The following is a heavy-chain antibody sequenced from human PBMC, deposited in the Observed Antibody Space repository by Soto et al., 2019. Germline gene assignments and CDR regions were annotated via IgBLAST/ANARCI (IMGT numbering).Heavy chain of an antibody. CDR3: TRDLSPQFPHYYYYGMDV. CDR1: GFTFGDYA. Sequence: HPGGSLRLSCTASGFTFGDYAMSWVRQAPGKGLEWVGFIRSKAYGGTTEYAASVKGRFTISRDDSKSIAYLQMNSLKTEDTAVYYCTRDLSPQFPHYYYYGMDVWGQGTTVTVSS. J-gene: IGHJ6*02. CDR2: IRSKAYGGTT. V-gene: IGHV3-49*04.